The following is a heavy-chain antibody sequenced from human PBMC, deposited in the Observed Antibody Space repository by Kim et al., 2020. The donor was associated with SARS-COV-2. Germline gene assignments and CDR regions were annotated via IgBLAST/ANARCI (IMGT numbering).Heavy chain of an antibody. CDR1: GGSISSGGYY. J-gene: IGHJ4*02. CDR2: IYYSGST. D-gene: IGHD3-22*01. Sequence: SETLSLTCTVSGGSISSGGYYWSWIRQHPGKGLEWIGYIYYSGSTYYNPSLKSRVTISVDTSKNQFSLKLSSVTAADTAVYYCARGQGLITMIVVVVGAFDNWDQGTLVTVSS. V-gene: IGHV4-31*03. CDR3: ARGQGLITMIVVVVGAFDN.